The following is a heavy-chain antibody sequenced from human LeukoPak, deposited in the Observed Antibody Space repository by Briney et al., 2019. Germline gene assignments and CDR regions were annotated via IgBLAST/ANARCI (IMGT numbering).Heavy chain of an antibody. CDR1: GFTVSDNF. V-gene: IGHV3-53*01. J-gene: IGHJ4*02. CDR2: LYSGGGT. D-gene: IGHD6-13*01. Sequence: GGSLRLSCAASGFTVSDNFMNWVRQAPGKGLEWVSLLYSGGGTYYADSLKGRFTISRDISKNTLYLQMNSLRVEDTAVYYCVRGLAAAGINYWGQGTLVTVSS. CDR3: VRGLAAAGINY.